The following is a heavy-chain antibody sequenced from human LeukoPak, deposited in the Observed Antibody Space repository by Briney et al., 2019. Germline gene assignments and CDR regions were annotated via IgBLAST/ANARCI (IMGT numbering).Heavy chain of an antibody. V-gene: IGHV3-7*03. Sequence: GGSLRLSCAASGFTFSNYWMSWVRQAPGKGLEWVANIKQDGSEKYYVDSVKGRFTISRDNAKNSLYLQMNSLRAEDTAVYYCARESRYGWYLFAFDNWFDPWGQGTLVTVSS. CDR3: ARESRYGWYLFAFDNWFDP. J-gene: IGHJ5*02. CDR2: IKQDGSEK. D-gene: IGHD6-19*01. CDR1: GFTFSNYW.